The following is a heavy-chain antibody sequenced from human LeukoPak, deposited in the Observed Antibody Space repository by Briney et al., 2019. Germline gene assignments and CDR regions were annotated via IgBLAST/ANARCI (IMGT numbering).Heavy chain of an antibody. CDR3: ARVVGYGDYLRPGALDI. J-gene: IGHJ3*02. CDR2: INHSGST. Sequence: SETLSLTCAVYGGSFSGYYWSWIRQPPGKGLEWIGEINHSGSTNYNPSLKSRVTISVDTSKNQFSLKLSSVTAADTAVYYCARVVGYGDYLRPGALDIWGQGTMVTVSS. D-gene: IGHD4-17*01. V-gene: IGHV4-34*01. CDR1: GGSFSGYY.